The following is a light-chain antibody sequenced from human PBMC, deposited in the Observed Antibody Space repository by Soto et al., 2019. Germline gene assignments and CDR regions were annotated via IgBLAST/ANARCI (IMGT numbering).Light chain of an antibody. CDR1: SSDVGGYNY. Sequence: QSALTQPRSVSGSPGQSVTISCTGTSSDVGGYNYVSWYQQHPGKAPKLMIYDVSKRPSGVPDRFSGSKSGNTASLTISGLQAEDEADYYWCSYAGSYTNYVFGTGTKLTVL. CDR2: DVS. CDR3: CSYAGSYTNYV. V-gene: IGLV2-11*01. J-gene: IGLJ1*01.